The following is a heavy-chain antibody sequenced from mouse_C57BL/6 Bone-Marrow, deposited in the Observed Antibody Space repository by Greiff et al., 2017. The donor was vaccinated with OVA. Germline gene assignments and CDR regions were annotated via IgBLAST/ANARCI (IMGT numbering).Heavy chain of an antibody. J-gene: IGHJ4*01. CDR3: TRDPPYYGSSYAMDY. V-gene: IGHV5-9-1*02. CDR1: GFTFSSYA. Sequence: EVQGVESGEGLVKPGGSLKLSCAASGFTFSSYAMSWVRQTPEKRLEWVAYISSGGDYIYYADTVKGRFTISRDNARNTLYLQMSSLKSEDTAMYYCTRDPPYYGSSYAMDYWGQGTSVTVSS. CDR2: ISSGGDYI. D-gene: IGHD1-1*01.